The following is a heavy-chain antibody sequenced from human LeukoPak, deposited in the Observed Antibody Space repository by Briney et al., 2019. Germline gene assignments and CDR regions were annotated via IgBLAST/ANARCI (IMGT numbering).Heavy chain of an antibody. CDR1: GGSISSYY. V-gene: IGHV4-59*01. J-gene: IGHJ6*03. Sequence: SETLSLTCTVSGGSISSYYWSWIRQPPGKGLEWIGYIYDSGSTNYNPSLKSRVTISVDTSKNQFSLKLSSVTAADTAVYYCARFPGGAEYRHYYYMDVWGKGTTVTVSS. CDR3: ARFPGGAEYRHYYYMDV. CDR2: IYDSGST. D-gene: IGHD1-14*01.